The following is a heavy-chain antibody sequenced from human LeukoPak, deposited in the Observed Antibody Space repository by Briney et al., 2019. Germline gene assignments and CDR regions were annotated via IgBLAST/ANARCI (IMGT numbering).Heavy chain of an antibody. D-gene: IGHD5-18*01. J-gene: IGHJ5*02. V-gene: IGHV3-23*01. CDR3: AKDKYSPNINNWFDP. CDR2: ISGSGGST. Sequence: LEWFSAISGSGGSTYYADSVKGRFTISRDNSKNTLYLQMNSLRAEDTAVYYCAKDKYSPNINNWFDPWGQGTLVTVSS.